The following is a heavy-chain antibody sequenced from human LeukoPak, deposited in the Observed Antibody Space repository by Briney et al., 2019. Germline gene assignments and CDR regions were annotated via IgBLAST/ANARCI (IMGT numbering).Heavy chain of an antibody. Sequence: GASVKVSCKASGYTFTSYYMHWVRQAPGQGLEWMGIINPSGGSTSYAQKFQGRVTMTRDTSTSTVYMELSSLRSEDTAVYYCARAVGYPDSIFGVVMGYWGQGTLVTVSS. D-gene: IGHD3-3*01. CDR2: INPSGGST. CDR3: ARAVGYPDSIFGVVMGY. J-gene: IGHJ4*02. V-gene: IGHV1-46*01. CDR1: GYTFTSYY.